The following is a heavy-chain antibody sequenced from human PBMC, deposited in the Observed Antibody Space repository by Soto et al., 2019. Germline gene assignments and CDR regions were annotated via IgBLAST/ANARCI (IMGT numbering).Heavy chain of an antibody. D-gene: IGHD6-13*01. V-gene: IGHV4-39*01. CDR1: GGSISSSSYY. J-gene: IGHJ6*02. Sequence: SETLSLTCTVSGGSISSSSYYWGWIRQPPGKGLEWIGSIYYSGSTYYNPSLKSRVTISVDTSKNQFSLKLSSVTAADTAVYYCARPGSTIEKYGMDVWGQGTTVTVS. CDR3: ARPGSTIEKYGMDV. CDR2: IYYSGST.